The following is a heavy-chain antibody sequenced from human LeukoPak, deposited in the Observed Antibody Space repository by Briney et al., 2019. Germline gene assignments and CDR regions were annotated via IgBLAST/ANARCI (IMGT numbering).Heavy chain of an antibody. Sequence: PGGSLRLSCAVSGFSFSSYEINWVRKTPGKGLEWVPYISSSGSAIYYADSVKGRFTISRDNAKNSQYLQMNSLRAEDTAVYYCARGYCSGGSCYFDYWGQGTLVTVSS. J-gene: IGHJ4*02. CDR2: ISSSGSAI. CDR1: GFSFSSYE. CDR3: ARGYCSGGSCYFDY. D-gene: IGHD2-15*01. V-gene: IGHV3-48*03.